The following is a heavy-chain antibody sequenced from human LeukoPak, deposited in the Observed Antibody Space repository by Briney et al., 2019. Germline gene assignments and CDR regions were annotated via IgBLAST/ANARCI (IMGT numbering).Heavy chain of an antibody. CDR2: INPSGGST. V-gene: IGHV1-46*01. Sequence: ASVKVSCKASGYTFTSYYMHWVRQAPGQGLEWMGIINPSGGSTSYAQKFQGRVTMTRDTSTSTVYMELSRLRSDDTAVYYCASSVGWEPLSYWGQGTLVTVSS. D-gene: IGHD1-26*01. J-gene: IGHJ4*02. CDR3: ASSVGWEPLSY. CDR1: GYTFTSYY.